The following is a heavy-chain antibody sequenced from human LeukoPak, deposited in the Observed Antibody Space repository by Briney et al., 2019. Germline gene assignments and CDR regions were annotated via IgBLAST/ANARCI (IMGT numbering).Heavy chain of an antibody. Sequence: PGGSLRLSCAASGFTFSTYWMTWVRQAPGKGLEWLANIKQDGSERYYVDSVKGRFTISRDNAKNSLYLQMNSLRAEDTAVYYCARHHGVVFDYWGQGNLVTVSS. CDR1: GFTFSTYW. CDR2: IKQDGSER. CDR3: ARHHGVVFDY. V-gene: IGHV3-7*03. D-gene: IGHD4-17*01. J-gene: IGHJ4*02.